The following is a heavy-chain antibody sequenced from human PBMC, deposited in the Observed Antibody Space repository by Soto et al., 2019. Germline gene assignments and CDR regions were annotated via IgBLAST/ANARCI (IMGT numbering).Heavy chain of an antibody. CDR1: GGTFSSYA. J-gene: IGHJ4*02. CDR3: ARARITIFGVAITGYFDY. Sequence: ASVKVSCKASGGTFSSYAISWVRQAPGQGLEGMGGIIPIFGTANYAQKFQGRVTITADESTSTAYMELSSLRSEDTAVYYCARARITIFGVAITGYFDYWGQGTLVTVSS. CDR2: IIPIFGTA. V-gene: IGHV1-69*13. D-gene: IGHD3-3*01.